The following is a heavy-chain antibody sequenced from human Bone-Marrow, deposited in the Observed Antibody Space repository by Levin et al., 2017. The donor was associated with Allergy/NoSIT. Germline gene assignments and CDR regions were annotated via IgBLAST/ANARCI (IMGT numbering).Heavy chain of an antibody. CDR1: GYTFTGFY. D-gene: IGHD1-26*01. Sequence: PGESLKISCKASGYTFTGFYIHWLRQAPGQGLEWLGWINPISGGTNYAAKFRGRLTATRDTSISTVYMDLSRLTSDDTAFYYCASDRAAGSPSRVSDVWGQGTLVTVSS. CDR2: INPISGGT. V-gene: IGHV1-2*02. CDR3: ASDRAAGSPSRVSDV. J-gene: IGHJ4*01.